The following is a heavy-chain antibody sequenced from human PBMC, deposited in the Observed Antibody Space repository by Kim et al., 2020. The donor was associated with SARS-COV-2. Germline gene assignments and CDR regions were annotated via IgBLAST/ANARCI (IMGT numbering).Heavy chain of an antibody. D-gene: IGHD6-13*01. V-gene: IGHV3-21*01. J-gene: IGHJ5*02. Sequence: VKGRFTISRDNAKNSLYLQMNSLRAEDTAVYYCARDSVRGYSSRSNWFDPWGQGTLVTVSS. CDR3: ARDSVRGYSSRSNWFDP.